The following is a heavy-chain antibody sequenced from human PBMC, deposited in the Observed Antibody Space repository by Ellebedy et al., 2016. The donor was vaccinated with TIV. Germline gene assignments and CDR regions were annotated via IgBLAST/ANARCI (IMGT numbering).Heavy chain of an antibody. CDR3: ARARSSGWLHTLDY. Sequence: AASVKVSCKASGYTFTSYFMHWARQAPGQGLEWMGIINPSVGSTTYAQKLQGRVTMTRDTSTSTVYMELSSLRSEDTAVYYCARARSSGWLHTLDYWGQGTLVTVSS. D-gene: IGHD6-19*01. J-gene: IGHJ4*02. CDR2: INPSVGST. V-gene: IGHV1-46*04. CDR1: GYTFTSYF.